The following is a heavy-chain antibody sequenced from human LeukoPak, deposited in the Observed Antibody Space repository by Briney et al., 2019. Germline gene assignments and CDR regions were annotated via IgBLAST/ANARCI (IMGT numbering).Heavy chain of an antibody. Sequence: ASVKVSCKASGYTFTSYDINWVRQATGQRLEWMGWINAGNGNTKYSQKFQGRVTITRDTSASTAYMELSSLRSEDTAMYYCARAGYSSGWYDVDYWGQGTLVTVSS. V-gene: IGHV1-3*01. J-gene: IGHJ4*02. CDR1: GYTFTSYD. CDR3: ARAGYSSGWYDVDY. CDR2: INAGNGNT. D-gene: IGHD6-19*01.